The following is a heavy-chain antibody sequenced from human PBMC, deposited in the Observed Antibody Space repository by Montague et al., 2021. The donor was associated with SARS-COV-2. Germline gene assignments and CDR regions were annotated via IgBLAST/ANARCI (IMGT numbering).Heavy chain of an antibody. CDR2: MNYTGKT. D-gene: IGHD3-10*01. J-gene: IGHJ4*02. CDR1: GDSITNHY. CDR3: ARDRFDFGAGRQGTIDF. V-gene: IGHV4-4*07. Sequence: SETLSLTCSVSGDSITNHYWSWIRQPAGKRLEWIVRMNYTGKTNYSPFFSSRLTMSADKSKNQFSLKLTSVTAADTAIFFCARDRFDFGAGRQGTIDFWGQGTLVTVSS.